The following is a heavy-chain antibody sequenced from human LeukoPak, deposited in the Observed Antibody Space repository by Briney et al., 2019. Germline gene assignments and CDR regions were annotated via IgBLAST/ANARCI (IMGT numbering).Heavy chain of an antibody. V-gene: IGHV4-59*01. D-gene: IGHD6-13*01. CDR3: ARDAYSSSWYYFDY. CDR1: GGSISSYY. Sequence: PSETLSLTCTVSGGSISSYYWSWIRQPPGKRLEWIGYIYYSGSTNYNPSLKSRVTISVDTSKNQFSLKLSSVTAADTAVYYCARDAYSSSWYYFDYWGQGTLVTVSS. J-gene: IGHJ4*02. CDR2: IYYSGST.